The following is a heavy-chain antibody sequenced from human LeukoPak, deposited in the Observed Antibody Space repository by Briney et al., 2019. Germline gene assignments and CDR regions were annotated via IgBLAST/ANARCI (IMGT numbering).Heavy chain of an antibody. V-gene: IGHV3-33*06. CDR3: AKCGRSGSYSTYYFDY. CDR2: IWYDGSNK. CDR1: GFTFSSYG. D-gene: IGHD1-26*01. Sequence: PGGSLRLSCAASGFTFSSYGMHWVRQAPGKGLEWVAVIWYDGSNKYYADSVKGRFTISRDNSKNTLYLQMNSLRAEDTAVYYCAKCGRSGSYSTYYFDYWGQGILVTVSS. J-gene: IGHJ4*02.